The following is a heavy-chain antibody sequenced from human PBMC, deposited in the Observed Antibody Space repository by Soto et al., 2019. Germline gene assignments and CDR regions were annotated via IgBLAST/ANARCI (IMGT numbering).Heavy chain of an antibody. V-gene: IGHV3-23*01. D-gene: IGHD3-10*01. CDR1: AFTLSSNS. Sequence: GGSLRLSCAASAFTLSSNSMDWVRQAPGKRLQWVSGISNDGSTTFYIDSVRGRFTISRDTSTNTLYLQMDSLRVEDTAVYFCAKWSGFGDAWGQGTLVTVSS. CDR2: ISNDGSTT. J-gene: IGHJ5*02. CDR3: AKWSGFGDA.